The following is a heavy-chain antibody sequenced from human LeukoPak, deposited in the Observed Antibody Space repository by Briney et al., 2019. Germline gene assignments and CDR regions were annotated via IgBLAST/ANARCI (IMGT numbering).Heavy chain of an antibody. CDR3: AHEGYCSTASCYYFDH. D-gene: IGHD2-2*01. Sequence: SGPTLVNPTQTLTLTCTFSGFSLSTSGVGVGLIRQPPGKALEWLGIIYWNDDKRYSPSLKSRLTITKDTSKNQVVLTITNMDPVDTATYFCAHEGYCSTASCYYFDHWGQGTLVTASS. CDR1: GFSLSTSGVG. J-gene: IGHJ4*02. V-gene: IGHV2-5*01. CDR2: IYWNDDK.